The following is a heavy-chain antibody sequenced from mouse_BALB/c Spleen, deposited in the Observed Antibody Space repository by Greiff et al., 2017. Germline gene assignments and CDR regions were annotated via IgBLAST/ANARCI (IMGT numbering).Heavy chain of an antibody. CDR2: ISYSGST. D-gene: IGHD2-12*01. Sequence: EVKLVESGPSLVKPSQTLSLTCSVTGDSFTSGYWNWIRKFPGNKLEYMGYISYSGSTYYNPSLKSRISITRDTSKNQYYLQLNSVTTEDTATYYCASSMLRGAMGYWGQGTSVTVSS. CDR1: GDSFTSGY. V-gene: IGHV3-8*02. CDR3: ASSMLRGAMGY. J-gene: IGHJ4*01.